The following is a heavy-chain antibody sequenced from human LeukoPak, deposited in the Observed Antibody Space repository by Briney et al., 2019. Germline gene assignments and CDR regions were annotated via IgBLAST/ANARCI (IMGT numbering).Heavy chain of an antibody. CDR1: GFTFSSYS. CDR2: ISSSSSYI. D-gene: IGHD6-19*01. CDR3: ARGKRGAVAGTGEYYYGMDV. V-gene: IGHV3-21*03. Sequence: PGGSLRLSCAASGFTFSSYSMNWVRQAPGKGLEWVSSISSSSSYIYYADSVKGRFTISRDNAKNSLYLQMNSLRAEDTAVYYCARGKRGAVAGTGEYYYGMDVWGQGTTVTVSS. J-gene: IGHJ6*02.